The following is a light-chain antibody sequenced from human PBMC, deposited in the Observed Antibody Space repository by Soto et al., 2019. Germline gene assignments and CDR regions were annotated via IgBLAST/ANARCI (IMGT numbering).Light chain of an antibody. CDR1: QSVSNNY. V-gene: IGKV3-20*01. Sequence: EIVLMQSPGTLSLSPGERATLSCRASQSVSNNYVAWYQQEPGQAPRLLIAGASSRATGIPDRFSGSGSGTDFTLTISRLEPEDFAVYYCQQYGSSPPLTFGGGTKVDIK. CDR3: QQYGSSPPLT. CDR2: GAS. J-gene: IGKJ4*01.